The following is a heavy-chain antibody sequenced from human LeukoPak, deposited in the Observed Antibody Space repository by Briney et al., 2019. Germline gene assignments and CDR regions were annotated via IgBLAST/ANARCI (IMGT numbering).Heavy chain of an antibody. J-gene: IGHJ4*02. CDR2: IYYSGST. CDR1: GGSISSGGYY. V-gene: IGHV4-31*03. CDR3: ARGRSAAGNFDY. D-gene: IGHD6-13*01. Sequence: SQTLSLTCTVSGGSISSGGYYWSWIRQQPGKGLDWIGYIYYSGSTYYNPSLKSRLAISVDTSKNQFSLKVTSVTAADTAVYYCARGRSAAGNFDYWGQGTLVTVSS.